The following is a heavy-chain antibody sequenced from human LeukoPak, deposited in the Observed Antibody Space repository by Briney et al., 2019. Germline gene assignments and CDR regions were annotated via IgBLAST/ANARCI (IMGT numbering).Heavy chain of an antibody. CDR3: ARRRNTVTNNWFDP. D-gene: IGHD4-11*01. Sequence: SETLSLTCTVSGGYISSSSYYWGWIRQPPGKGLESIGSIYYSGSTYYNPSLKSRVTISVDTSKNQFSLKLSSVTAADTAVYYCARRRNTVTNNWFDPWGQGTLVTVSS. CDR2: IYYSGST. V-gene: IGHV4-39*01. CDR1: GGYISSSSYY. J-gene: IGHJ5*02.